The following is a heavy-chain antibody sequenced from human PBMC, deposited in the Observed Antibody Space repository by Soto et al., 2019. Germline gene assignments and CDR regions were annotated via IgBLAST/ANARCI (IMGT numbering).Heavy chain of an antibody. CDR3: ARDEGEDYGDFFRL. J-gene: IGHJ4*02. V-gene: IGHV1-8*02. D-gene: IGHD4-17*01. CDR1: GYTFTDYD. Sequence: QVQLVQSGAELKKPGASVKVSCKTSGYTFTDYDINWVRLAPGLGLEWLGWMNTNSGTRGHAQKFQGRINMTRDASRNTAYLELSGLTSEDTAIYFCARDEGEDYGDFFRLWGQGTLVAVSS. CDR2: MNTNSGTR.